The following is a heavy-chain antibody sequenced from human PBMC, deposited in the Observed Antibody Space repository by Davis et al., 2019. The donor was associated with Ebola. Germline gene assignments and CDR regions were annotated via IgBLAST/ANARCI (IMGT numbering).Heavy chain of an antibody. CDR3: ARAGGGY. J-gene: IGHJ4*02. Sequence: GESLKISCAASGFTFSSYAMHWVRQAPGKGLEWVAVISYDGSNKYYADSVKGRFTISRDNSKNTLYLQMNSLRAEDTAVYYCARAGGGYWGQGTLVTVSS. D-gene: IGHD3-10*01. CDR1: GFTFSSYA. V-gene: IGHV3-30-3*01. CDR2: ISYDGSNK.